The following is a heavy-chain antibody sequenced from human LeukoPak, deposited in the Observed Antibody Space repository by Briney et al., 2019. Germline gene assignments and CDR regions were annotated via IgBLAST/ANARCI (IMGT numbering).Heavy chain of an antibody. CDR1: GYTFTGYY. D-gene: IGHD6-19*01. Sequence: GASVKVSCKASGYTFTGYYMHWVRQAPGQGLEWMGWINPNSGGTNYAQKIQGRVTMTRDTSISTAYMERSRLRSDDTAVYYCARIAVAGEYYYYYYGMDVWGQGTTVTVSS. CDR2: INPNSGGT. J-gene: IGHJ6*02. V-gene: IGHV1-2*02. CDR3: ARIAVAGEYYYYYYGMDV.